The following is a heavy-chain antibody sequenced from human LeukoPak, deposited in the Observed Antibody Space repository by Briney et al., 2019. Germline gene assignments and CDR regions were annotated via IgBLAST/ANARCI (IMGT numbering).Heavy chain of an antibody. CDR2: ISGRGGST. CDR1: GFTFSGDA. V-gene: IGHV3-23*01. J-gene: IGHJ4*02. D-gene: IGHD2-15*01. Sequence: GGSLRLSCAASGFTFSGDAMSWVRQGPGKGREWVSAISGRGGSTYYADSGKGRFTISRDNSKTMLYLQMTSMRAEDTAVYYCAKADIVVVVAATPFDYWGQGTLVSVSS. CDR3: AKADIVVVVAATPFDY.